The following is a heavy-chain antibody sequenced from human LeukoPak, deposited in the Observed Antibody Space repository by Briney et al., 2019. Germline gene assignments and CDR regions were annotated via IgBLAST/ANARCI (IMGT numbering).Heavy chain of an antibody. J-gene: IGHJ4*02. D-gene: IGHD3-3*01. V-gene: IGHV4-34*01. Sequence: SETLCLTCAVYGGSFSGYYWSWIRQPPGEGLGWIGEINHSGSTNYNPSLKSRVTVSVDTSKNQFSLKLSSVTAADTAVYYCARGDDDFWSGYLGYWGQGTLVTVSS. CDR2: INHSGST. CDR1: GGSFSGYY. CDR3: ARGDDDFWSGYLGY.